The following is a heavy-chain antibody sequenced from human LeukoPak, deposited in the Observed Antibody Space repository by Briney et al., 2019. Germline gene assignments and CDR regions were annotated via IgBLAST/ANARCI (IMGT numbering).Heavy chain of an antibody. Sequence: GGSLRLSCAASGFTLSSYVMHWVRQAPGKGLEWVAFISYDGSNKYYADSVKGRFTISRDNSKNMSYLQMNSLRAEDTAVYYCATGSGWYSPDYWGQGTLVTVSS. CDR1: GFTLSSYV. J-gene: IGHJ4*02. D-gene: IGHD6-19*01. V-gene: IGHV3-30*03. CDR3: ATGSGWYSPDY. CDR2: ISYDGSNK.